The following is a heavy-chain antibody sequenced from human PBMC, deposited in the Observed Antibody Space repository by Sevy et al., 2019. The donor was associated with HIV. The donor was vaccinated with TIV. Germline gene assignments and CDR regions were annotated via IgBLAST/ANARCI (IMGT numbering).Heavy chain of an antibody. Sequence: GGSLRLSCAASGFTISTNYMSWVRQAPGKGLEWVSIIYTGGSTYYTDSVRGRFTISRDNSKNTLYLQMNSLRAEDTAVYFCASRIAATGRGEFDNWGQGTLVTVPS. CDR1: GFTISTNY. CDR2: IYTGGST. V-gene: IGHV3-53*01. CDR3: ASRIAATGRGEFDN. J-gene: IGHJ5*02. D-gene: IGHD6-13*01.